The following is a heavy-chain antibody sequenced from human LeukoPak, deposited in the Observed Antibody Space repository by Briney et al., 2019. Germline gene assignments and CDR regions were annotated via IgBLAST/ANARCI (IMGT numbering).Heavy chain of an antibody. CDR2: IYYSGST. CDR1: GGSISSSSYY. J-gene: IGHJ4*02. V-gene: IGHV4-39*07. D-gene: IGHD3-22*01. Sequence: SETLSLTCTVSGGSISSSSYYWGWIRQPPGKGLEWIGSIYYSGSTYYNPSLKSRVTISVDTSKNQFSLKLSSVTAADTAVYYCARVKWDYYDSSGYFLDYWGQGTLVTVSS. CDR3: ARVKWDYYDSSGYFLDY.